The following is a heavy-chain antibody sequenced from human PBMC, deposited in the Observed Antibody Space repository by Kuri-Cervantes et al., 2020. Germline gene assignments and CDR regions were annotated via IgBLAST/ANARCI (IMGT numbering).Heavy chain of an antibody. J-gene: IGHJ4*02. CDR3: AKGWRAPAATPFEY. CDR1: GFTVSSNY. V-gene: IGHV3-53*01. CDR2: IYSGGST. Sequence: GGSLRLSCAASGFTVSSNYMSWVRQAPGKGLEWVSVIYSGGSTYYADSVKGRFTISRDNSKNTLYLQMYSLRAEDTAVYYCAKGWRAPAATPFEYWGQGTLVTVSS. D-gene: IGHD2-2*01.